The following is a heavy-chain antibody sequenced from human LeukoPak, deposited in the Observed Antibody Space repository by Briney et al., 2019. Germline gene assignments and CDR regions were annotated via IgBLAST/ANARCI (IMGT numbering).Heavy chain of an antibody. Sequence: ASVKVSCKASGYTFTSYGISWVRRAPGQGLEWMGWISAYNGNTNYAQKLQGRVTMTTDTSTSTAYMELRSLRSDDTAVYYCARATYYYGSGTPPHYYYGMDVWGQGTTVTVSS. CDR3: ARATYYYGSGTPPHYYYGMDV. J-gene: IGHJ6*02. V-gene: IGHV1-18*01. D-gene: IGHD3-10*01. CDR1: GYTFTSYG. CDR2: ISAYNGNT.